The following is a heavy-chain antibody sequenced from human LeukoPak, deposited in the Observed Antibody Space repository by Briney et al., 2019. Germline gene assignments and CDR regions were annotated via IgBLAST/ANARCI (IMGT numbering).Heavy chain of an antibody. J-gene: IGHJ4*02. CDR2: TSSSDAGT. CDR1: GFPLSSYA. Sequence: PGGSLRLSCAASGFPLSSYAISWVRQAPGKGLEWVSATSSSDAGTYYADSVRGRFTISRDNSKNTLYLQMNSLRLEDAAVYFCARAPVTSCRGAYCYPFDYWGQGTQVTVSS. D-gene: IGHD2-21*01. V-gene: IGHV3-23*01. CDR3: ARAPVTSCRGAYCYPFDY.